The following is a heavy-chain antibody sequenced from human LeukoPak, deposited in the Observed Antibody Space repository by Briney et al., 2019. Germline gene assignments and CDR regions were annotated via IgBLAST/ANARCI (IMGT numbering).Heavy chain of an antibody. V-gene: IGHV4-59*01. CDR3: ARVHTIFGVSDAFDI. D-gene: IGHD3-3*01. Sequence: SETLSLTCTVSGGSISSYYWSWIRQPPGKGLEWIGYIYYSGSTNYNPSLKSRVTISVYTSKNQFSLKLSSVTAADTAVYYCARVHTIFGVSDAFDIWGQGTMVTVSS. J-gene: IGHJ3*02. CDR2: IYYSGST. CDR1: GGSISSYY.